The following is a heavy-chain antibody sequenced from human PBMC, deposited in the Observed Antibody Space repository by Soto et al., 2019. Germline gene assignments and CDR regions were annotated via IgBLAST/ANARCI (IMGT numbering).Heavy chain of an antibody. CDR1: GYTFTSYA. Sequence: GASVKVSCKASGYTFTSYAMHWVRQAPGQRLEWMGWINAGNGNTKYSQKFQGRVTITRDTSASTAYMELSSLRSEDTAVYYCARVGIVVVPAAIRENWFDPWGQGTLVTVSS. J-gene: IGHJ5*02. V-gene: IGHV1-3*01. CDR2: INAGNGNT. CDR3: ARVGIVVVPAAIRENWFDP. D-gene: IGHD2-2*01.